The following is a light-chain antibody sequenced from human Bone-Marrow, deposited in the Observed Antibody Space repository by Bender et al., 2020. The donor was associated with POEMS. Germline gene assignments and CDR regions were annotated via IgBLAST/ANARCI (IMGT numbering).Light chain of an antibody. J-gene: IGLJ1*01. Sequence: QSALTQPASVSGSPGQSITISCTGSSSDIGVYNYVSWYQQYPDTAPRLLIYDVTVRPSGVPSRFSGSNSGNTATLTFSRVEAGDEADYYCQVWDTSSESRNSASRNYVFGTGTKVTVL. CDR1: SSDIGVYNY. CDR3: QVWDTSSESRNSASRNYV. CDR2: DVT. V-gene: IGLV2-14*03.